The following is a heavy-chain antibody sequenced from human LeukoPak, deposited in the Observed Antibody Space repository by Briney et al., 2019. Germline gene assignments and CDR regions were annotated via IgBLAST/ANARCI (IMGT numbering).Heavy chain of an antibody. CDR2: ITRDGSI. CDR3: ARADYGDYGVDY. V-gene: IGHV3-69-1*01. J-gene: IGHJ4*02. D-gene: IGHD4-17*01. CDR1: GFAFSTSN. Sequence: TTGGSLRLSCAASGFAFSTSNLNWFRQAPGKGLEWVSSITRDGSIYYADSLTGRFSISRDNAKNSLYLQMISLRAEDTAVYYCARADYGDYGVDYWGQGTLVTVSS.